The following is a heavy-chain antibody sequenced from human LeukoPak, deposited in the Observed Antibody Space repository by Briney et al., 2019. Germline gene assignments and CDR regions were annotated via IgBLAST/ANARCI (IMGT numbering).Heavy chain of an antibody. CDR2: IIPILGIA. CDR1: GGTFSSYA. V-gene: IGHV1-69*10. Sequence: GASVKVSCKASGGTFSSYAISWVRQAPGQGLEWMGGIIPILGIANYAQKFQGRVTITADKSTSTAYMELSSLRPEDTAVYYCARKDSMISAFDIWGQGTMVTVSS. D-gene: IGHD3-22*01. CDR3: ARKDSMISAFDI. J-gene: IGHJ3*02.